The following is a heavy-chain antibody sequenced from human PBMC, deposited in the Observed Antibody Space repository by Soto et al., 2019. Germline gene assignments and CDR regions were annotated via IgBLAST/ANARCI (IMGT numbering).Heavy chain of an antibody. J-gene: IGHJ4*02. CDR3: ARVGMTTVTMDY. CDR1: VYPFTSYY. Sequence: SVKVSCNSSVYPFTSYYMHCVRQAPGQGLEWMGIINPSGGSTSYAQKFQGRVTMTRDTSTSTVYMELSSLRSEDTAVYYCARVGMTTVTMDYWGQGTLVTVSS. D-gene: IGHD4-17*01. CDR2: INPSGGST. V-gene: IGHV1-46*01.